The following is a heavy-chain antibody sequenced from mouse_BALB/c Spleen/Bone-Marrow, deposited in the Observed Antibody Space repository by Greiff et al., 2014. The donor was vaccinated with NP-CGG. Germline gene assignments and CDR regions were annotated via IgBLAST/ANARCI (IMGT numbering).Heavy chain of an antibody. CDR2: INPGSGST. CDR3: ARYDGYFDY. J-gene: IGHJ2*01. Sequence: LQESGAELVRPGTSVKVSCKASGYAFTDYLMEWLKQRPGQGLEWIGVINPGSGSTNYNEKFKDKATLTADKSSSTAYMQFSSLTSDDSAVYFCARYDGYFDYWGQGTILTVSS. D-gene: IGHD2-3*01. CDR1: GYAFTDYL. V-gene: IGHV1-54*01.